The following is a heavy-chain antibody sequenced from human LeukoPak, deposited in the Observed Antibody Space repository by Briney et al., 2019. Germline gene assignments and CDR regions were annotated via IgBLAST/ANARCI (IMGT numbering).Heavy chain of an antibody. CDR1: GGSISSYY. V-gene: IGHV4-4*09. CDR2: IHTSGST. CDR3: ARAPWSATAGV. D-gene: IGHD1-26*01. J-gene: IGHJ6*02. Sequence: SETLSLTCSVSGGSISSYYWSWIRQPPGMGLEYIGYIHTSGSTNYNSSLKSRVTISIDMSKDQFSLMLSSVTAADTAVYYCARAPWSATAGVWGQGTTVTVSS.